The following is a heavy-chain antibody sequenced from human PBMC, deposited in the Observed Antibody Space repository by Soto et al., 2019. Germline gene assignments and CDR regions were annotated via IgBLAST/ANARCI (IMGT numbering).Heavy chain of an antibody. CDR1: GYRFTSYG. D-gene: IGHD3-22*01. Sequence: AASVKVSCKASGYRFTSYGISWVRQAPGQGLEWLGWNSAYDDNTKYAQTLQGRVSMSTDTSTNTAYMELRSLRSDDTAMYYCARGGYYDSSGSRNYHYYGMNVWGQGTTVTVSS. J-gene: IGHJ6*02. CDR3: ARGGYYDSSGSRNYHYYGMNV. V-gene: IGHV1-18*01. CDR2: NSAYDDNT.